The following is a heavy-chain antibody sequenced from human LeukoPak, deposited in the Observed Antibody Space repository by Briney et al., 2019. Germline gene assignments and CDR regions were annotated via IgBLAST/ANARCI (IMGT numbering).Heavy chain of an antibody. CDR2: VYSSGLT. J-gene: IGHJ4*02. CDR1: GGSINNYY. Sequence: NPSETLSLTCTVSGGSINNYYWSWIRQPPGRGLEWIGYVYSSGLTNYNPSLRSRVTISIDTSRSQFFLKLNSVTAADTAVYYCEKYLRDSGTYYFDNWGQGALVTVSS. CDR3: EKYLRDSGTYYFDN. V-gene: IGHV4-59*01. D-gene: IGHD2-2*02.